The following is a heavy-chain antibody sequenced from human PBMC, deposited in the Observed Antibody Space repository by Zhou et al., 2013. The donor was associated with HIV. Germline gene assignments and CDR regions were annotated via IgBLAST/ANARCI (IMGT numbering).Heavy chain of an antibody. CDR1: GYTFISYG. Sequence: QVQLVQSGGEVKKPGASVKVSCKASGYTFISYGISWVRQAPGQGLEWMGWISAYNGNTNYAQNFQGRVTMTTDASATTAYMDLRSLTSDDTAVYYCTSMGRDGFDIWGQGTMVIVSS. J-gene: IGHJ3*02. D-gene: IGHD5-18*01. CDR3: TSMGRDGFDI. CDR2: ISAYNGNT. V-gene: IGHV1-18*01.